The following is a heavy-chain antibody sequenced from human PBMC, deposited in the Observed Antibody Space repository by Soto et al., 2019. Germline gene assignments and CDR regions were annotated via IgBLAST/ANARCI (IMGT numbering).Heavy chain of an antibody. Sequence: SETLSLTCTVSGVSISSGGYYWSWIRQHPGKGLEWIGNIYYSGRTYYNPSLKSRVILSVDTSKNHFSLTLRSVTAADSAMYYCASEVTHRGYCSSTSCYGYYYYGMDVWGQGTTVTVSS. V-gene: IGHV4-31*03. D-gene: IGHD2-2*01. CDR3: ASEVTHRGYCSSTSCYGYYYYGMDV. CDR1: GVSISSGGYY. J-gene: IGHJ6*02. CDR2: IYYSGRT.